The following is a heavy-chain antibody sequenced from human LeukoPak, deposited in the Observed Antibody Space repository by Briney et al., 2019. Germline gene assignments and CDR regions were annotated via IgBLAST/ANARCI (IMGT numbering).Heavy chain of an antibody. Sequence: PSETLSLTCTVSGGSISSYYWSWIRQPPGKGLEWIGYIYYSGSTNYNPSLKSRVTISVDTSKNQFSLKLSSVTAADTAVYYCARVRRLGFDYWGQGTLVTVSS. J-gene: IGHJ4*02. V-gene: IGHV4-59*08. CDR3: ARVRRLGFDY. CDR1: GGSISSYY. D-gene: IGHD5/OR15-5a*01. CDR2: IYYSGST.